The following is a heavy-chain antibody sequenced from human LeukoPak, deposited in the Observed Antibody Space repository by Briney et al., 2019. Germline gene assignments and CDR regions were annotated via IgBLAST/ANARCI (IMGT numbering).Heavy chain of an antibody. Sequence: ASVKVSCKASGYTLTSYDINWVRQATGQGLEWMGWMNPNSGRTGYAQNFQGRITITRNTSISTAYMELSSLRSEDTAVYYCTRAGYSSSWYGNYFDYWGQGTLVTVSS. CDR1: GYTLTSYD. CDR2: MNPNSGRT. V-gene: IGHV1-8*01. J-gene: IGHJ4*02. D-gene: IGHD6-13*01. CDR3: TRAGYSSSWYGNYFDY.